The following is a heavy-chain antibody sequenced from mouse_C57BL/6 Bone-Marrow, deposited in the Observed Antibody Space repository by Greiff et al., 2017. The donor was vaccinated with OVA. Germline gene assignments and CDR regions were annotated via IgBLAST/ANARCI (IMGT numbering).Heavy chain of an antibody. Sequence: VKLMESGAELARPGASVKMYCKASGYTFTSYTMHWVKQRPGQGLEWIGYINPSSGYTKYNQKFKDKATLTADKSSSTAYMQLSSLTSEDSAVYYCARLYGSSYVSWFAYWGQGTLVTVSA. CDR3: ARLYGSSYVSWFAY. V-gene: IGHV1-4*01. CDR2: INPSSGYT. J-gene: IGHJ3*01. CDR1: GYTFTSYT. D-gene: IGHD1-1*01.